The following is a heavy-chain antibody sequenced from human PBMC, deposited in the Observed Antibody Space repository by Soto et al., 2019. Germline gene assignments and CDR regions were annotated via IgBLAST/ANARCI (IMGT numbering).Heavy chain of an antibody. J-gene: IGHJ6*02. CDR2: ISGSGGST. CDR1: GFTFSSYA. CDR3: AKLGDDILTGSMRRVYYYGMDV. D-gene: IGHD3-9*01. V-gene: IGHV3-23*01. Sequence: GGSLRLSCAASGFTFSSYAMSWVRQAPGKGLEWVSAISGSGGSTYYEDSVKGRFTIAKDNSKNTLYLQMNSLRAEDTAVYYCAKLGDDILTGSMRRVYYYGMDVWGQGTTVTVSS.